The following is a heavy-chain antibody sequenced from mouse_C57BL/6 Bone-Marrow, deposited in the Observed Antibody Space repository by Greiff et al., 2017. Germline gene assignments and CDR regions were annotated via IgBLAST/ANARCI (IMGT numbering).Heavy chain of an antibody. CDR2: LNSDGGST. V-gene: IGHV5-2*01. CDR3: ARHYSNACAMDY. Sequence: EVKLMESGGGLVQPGESLKLSCESNEYEFPSHDMSWVRKTPEKRLELVAALNSDGGSTYYPDTMERRFIISRDNTKKTLYLQMSSLRSEDTALYYCARHYSNACAMDYWGQGNSVTVSS. CDR1: EYEFPSHD. D-gene: IGHD2-5*01. J-gene: IGHJ4*01.